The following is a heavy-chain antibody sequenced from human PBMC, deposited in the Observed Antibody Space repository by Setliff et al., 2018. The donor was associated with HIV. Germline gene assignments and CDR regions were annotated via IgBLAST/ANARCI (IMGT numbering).Heavy chain of an antibody. V-gene: IGHV3-21*01. CDR1: GFTFSSYS. CDR3: ALVASDAFDI. CDR2: ISSSGSYI. D-gene: IGHD2-2*01. J-gene: IGHJ3*02. Sequence: SCAASGFTFSSYSMNWVRQAPGKGLEWVSSISSSGSYISSADSLKGRFTISRDNAKNSLYLQMNSLRAEDTAVYYCALVASDAFDIWGQGTMVTVSS.